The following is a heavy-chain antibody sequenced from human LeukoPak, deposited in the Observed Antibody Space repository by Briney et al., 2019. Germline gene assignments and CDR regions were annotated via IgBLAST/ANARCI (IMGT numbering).Heavy chain of an antibody. Sequence: GGSLRLSCAASGFKFDDYAMHWVRQVPGKGLEWVSGISWNSDKIGYADSVKGRFTISRDNAKSTVSLQVSSLRAEDTAVYYCTATPWGGAAAIFDYWGQGILVTVSS. CDR1: GFKFDDYA. CDR3: TATPWGGAAAIFDY. J-gene: IGHJ4*02. D-gene: IGHD6-25*01. V-gene: IGHV3-9*01. CDR2: ISWNSDKI.